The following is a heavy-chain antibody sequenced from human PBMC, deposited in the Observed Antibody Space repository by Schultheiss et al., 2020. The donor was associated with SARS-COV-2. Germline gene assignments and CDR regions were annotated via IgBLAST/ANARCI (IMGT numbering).Heavy chain of an antibody. D-gene: IGHD6-19*01. CDR2: ISWNSGSI. V-gene: IGHV3-9*01. Sequence: SLKISCAASGFTFDDYAMHWVRQAPGKGLEWVSGISWNSGSIGYADSVKGRFTISRDNAKNSLYLQVNSLRAEDTALYYCTKTPAPSWLVRRYFDYWGQGTLVTVSS. J-gene: IGHJ4*02. CDR3: TKTPAPSWLVRRYFDY. CDR1: GFTFDDYA.